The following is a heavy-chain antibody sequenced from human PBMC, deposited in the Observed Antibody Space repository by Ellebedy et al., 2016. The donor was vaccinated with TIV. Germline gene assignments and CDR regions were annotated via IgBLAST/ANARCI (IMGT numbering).Heavy chain of an antibody. J-gene: IGHJ4*02. CDR3: ARDDSTGYRPGL. D-gene: IGHD3-22*01. CDR2: IHPSGGRT. Sequence: ASVKVSXXASGYTFTNFYMHWVRQAPGQGLEWMGMIHPSGGRTRYAQKFQGRVTVTRDTSTSIVYMELNSLRSEDTAVYFCARDDSTGYRPGLWGQGTLVNVSS. V-gene: IGHV1-46*01. CDR1: GYTFTNFY.